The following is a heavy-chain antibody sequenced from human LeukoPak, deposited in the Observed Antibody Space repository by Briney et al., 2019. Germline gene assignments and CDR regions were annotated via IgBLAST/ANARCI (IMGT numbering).Heavy chain of an antibody. Sequence: SVKVSCKASGGTFSSYAISWVRQAPGQGLEWMGGIIPIFGTANYAQKFQDRVTITADKSTSTAYMELSSLRSEDTAVYYCTRHQEHMITFGGVMEAFDYWGQGTLVTVSS. V-gene: IGHV1-69*06. CDR3: TRHQEHMITFGGVMEAFDY. CDR2: IIPIFGTA. J-gene: IGHJ4*02. CDR1: GGTFSSYA. D-gene: IGHD3-16*01.